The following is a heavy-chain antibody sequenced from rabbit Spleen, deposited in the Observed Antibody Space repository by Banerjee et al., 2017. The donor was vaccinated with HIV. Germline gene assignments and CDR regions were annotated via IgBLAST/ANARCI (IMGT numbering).Heavy chain of an antibody. Sequence: QSLEESGGALVKPGASLTLTCKASGFSFNSGYDMCWVRQAPGKGLEWVACAYAGSSGGTYSATWAKGRFTISKTSSTTVTLQMTSLTVADTATYFCARDTSSSFSSYGMDLWGQGTLVTVS. CDR1: GFSFNSGYD. CDR3: ARDTSSSFSSYGMDL. CDR2: AYAGSSGGT. J-gene: IGHJ6*01. D-gene: IGHD1-1*01. V-gene: IGHV1S40*01.